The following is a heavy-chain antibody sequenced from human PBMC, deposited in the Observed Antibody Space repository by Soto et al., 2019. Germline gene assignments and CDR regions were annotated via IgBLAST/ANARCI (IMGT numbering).Heavy chain of an antibody. J-gene: IGHJ3*02. V-gene: IGHV3-53*01. CDR1: GFIAGSNY. CDR3: ARVLEGISLGAVDI. CDR2: IYSDIST. D-gene: IGHD2-15*01. Sequence: PGWSLRLSCAPSGFIAGSNYMSLVRQAPGRGLEWVSLIYSDISTHSADSVKGRFTISRDSYKNTTYLQMNSLRGEGTAVYYCARVLEGISLGAVDIWGRG.